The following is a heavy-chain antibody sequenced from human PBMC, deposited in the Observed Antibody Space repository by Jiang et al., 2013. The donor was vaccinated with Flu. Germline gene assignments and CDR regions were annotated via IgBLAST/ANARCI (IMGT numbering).Heavy chain of an antibody. J-gene: IGHJ3*02. CDR2: IIPIFGTA. Sequence: ISWVRQAPGQGLEWMGGIIPIFGTANYAQKFQGRVTITADKSTSTAYMELSSLRSEDTAVYYCARAGDIVVVPAARSGEADQRSDAFDIWGQGTMVTVSS. V-gene: IGHV1-69*06. D-gene: IGHD2-2*01. CDR3: ARAGDIVVVPAARSGEADQRSDAFDI.